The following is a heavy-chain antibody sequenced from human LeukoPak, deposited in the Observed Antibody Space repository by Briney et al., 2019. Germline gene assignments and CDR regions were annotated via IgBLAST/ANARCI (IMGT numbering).Heavy chain of an antibody. J-gene: IGHJ5*02. CDR2: MHHSGRT. Sequence: SETLSLTCAISGASITSTNWWVWVRQPPGKGLEWIGEMHHSGRTNYNPSLRSRVAMSLDKSNNQFYLRLSSVAAADTALYYCARAQEGCSRSSCYLGPWGQGTQVTVSS. V-gene: IGHV4-4*02. CDR1: GASITSTNW. CDR3: ARAQEGCSRSSCYLGP. D-gene: IGHD2-2*01.